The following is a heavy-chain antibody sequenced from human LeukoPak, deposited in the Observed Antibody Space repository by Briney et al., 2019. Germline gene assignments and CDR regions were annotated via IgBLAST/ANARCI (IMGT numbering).Heavy chain of an antibody. CDR1: GYSFTNYW. V-gene: IGHV5-51*01. CDR3: ARRTDRSFWYLDY. J-gene: IGHJ4*02. Sequence: GESLKISCKGSGYSFTNYWIGWVRQMPGKGLDWMGIIYPGDSDTRYSPSFQGRVTISADKSISTAYLQWSSLKASDTAIYYCARRTDRSFWYLDYWGQGTLVTVSS. CDR2: IYPGDSDT.